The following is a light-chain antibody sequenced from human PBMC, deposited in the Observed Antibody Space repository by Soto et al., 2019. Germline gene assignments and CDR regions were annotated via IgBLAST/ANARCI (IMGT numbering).Light chain of an antibody. CDR1: SSNIGAGYD. V-gene: IGLV1-40*01. CDR2: DNN. J-gene: IGLJ3*02. CDR3: SSYTTSNTWV. Sequence: QSALTQPPSVSGAPGQRVTISCTGSSSNIGAGYDVHWYQQLPGTAPKVLIYDNNNRPSGVPDRFSGSKSGTSASLAITGLQAEDEADYYCSSYTTSNTWVFGGGTKLTVL.